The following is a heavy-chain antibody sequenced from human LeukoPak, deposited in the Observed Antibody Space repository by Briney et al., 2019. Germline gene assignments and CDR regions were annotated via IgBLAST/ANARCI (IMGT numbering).Heavy chain of an antibody. J-gene: IGHJ4*02. D-gene: IGHD6-6*01. CDR3: ARQGIAARIYFDY. CDR2: IYHSGST. Sequence: PSETLSLTCAVSGYSISSGYYWGWIRQPPGKGLEWIGSIYHSGSTYYNPSLKSRVTLSVDTSKNQFSLKLSSVTAADTAVYYCARQGIAARIYFDYWGQGTLVTVSS. CDR1: GYSISSGYY. V-gene: IGHV4-38-2*01.